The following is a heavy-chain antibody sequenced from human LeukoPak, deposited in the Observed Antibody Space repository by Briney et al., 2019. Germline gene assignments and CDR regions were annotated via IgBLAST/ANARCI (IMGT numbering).Heavy chain of an antibody. CDR1: GFIFNNYW. CDR2: IKQDGSEK. Sequence: HPGGSLRLSCAASGFIFNNYWMNWVRQAPGKGLGWVANIKQDGSEKYYVDSVKGRFTISRDNAKNSLYLQMNSLRAEDTAIYYCAKEMGRFSSSPIDYWGQGTLVTVSS. CDR3: AKEMGRFSSSPIDY. V-gene: IGHV3-7*03. J-gene: IGHJ4*02. D-gene: IGHD6-13*01.